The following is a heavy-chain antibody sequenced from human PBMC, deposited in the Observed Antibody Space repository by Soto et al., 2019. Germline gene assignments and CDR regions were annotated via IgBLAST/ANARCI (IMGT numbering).Heavy chain of an antibody. CDR3: AKDQSAEGVVAATTADY. J-gene: IGHJ4*02. CDR2: ISYDGSNK. CDR1: GFTFSSYG. D-gene: IGHD2-15*01. Sequence: GGSLRLSCAASGFTFSSYGMHWVRQAPGKGLEWVAVISYDGSNKYYADSVKGRFTISRDNSKNTLYLQMNSLRAEDTAVYYCAKDQSAEGVVAATTADYWGQGTLVTVSS. V-gene: IGHV3-30*18.